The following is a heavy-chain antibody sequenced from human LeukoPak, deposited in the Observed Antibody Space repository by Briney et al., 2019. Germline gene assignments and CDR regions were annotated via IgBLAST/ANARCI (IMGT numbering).Heavy chain of an antibody. CDR3: ARVYGSGYDFRGAFDI. Sequence: SSETLSLTCTVSGGSISSYYWSWIRQPPGKGLEWIGYIYYSGSTNYNPSLKSRVTISVDTSKNQFSLKLRSVTAADTAVYYCARVYGSGYDFRGAFDIWGQGTMVTVSS. J-gene: IGHJ3*02. D-gene: IGHD5-12*01. CDR1: GGSISSYY. V-gene: IGHV4-59*01. CDR2: IYYSGST.